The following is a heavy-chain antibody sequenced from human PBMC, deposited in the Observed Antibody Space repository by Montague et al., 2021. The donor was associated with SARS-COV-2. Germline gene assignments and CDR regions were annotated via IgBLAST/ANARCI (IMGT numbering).Heavy chain of an antibody. CDR2: IYYSGIT. J-gene: IGHJ3*02. CDR1: GGSISSSY. V-gene: IGHV4-59*01. Sequence: SETLSLTCTVSGGSISSSYWSWIRQPPGKGLEWIGYIYYSGITNNNPSLQSRVFISVDTSKNQVSLKLSSATAADTAVYYCARDTFYYGSDSCYVDTFDMWGQGTMVTVSS. D-gene: IGHD3-10*01. CDR3: ARDTFYYGSDSCYVDTFDM.